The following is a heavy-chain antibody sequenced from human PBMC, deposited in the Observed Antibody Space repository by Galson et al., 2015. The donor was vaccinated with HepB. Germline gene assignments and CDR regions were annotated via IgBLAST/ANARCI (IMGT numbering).Heavy chain of an antibody. CDR2: IYSGGST. CDR1: GFTVSSNY. Sequence: SLRLSCAASGFTVSSNYMSWVRQAPGKGLEWVSVIYSGGSTYYADSVKGRFTISRDNSKNTLYLQMNSLRAEDTAVYYCARYGYYYDSSGYYSLDYWGQGTLVTVSS. D-gene: IGHD3-22*01. J-gene: IGHJ4*02. CDR3: ARYGYYYDSSGYYSLDY. V-gene: IGHV3-66*02.